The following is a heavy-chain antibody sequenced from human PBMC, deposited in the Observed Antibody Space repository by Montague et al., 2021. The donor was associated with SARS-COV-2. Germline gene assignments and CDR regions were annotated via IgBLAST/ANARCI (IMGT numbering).Heavy chain of an antibody. CDR2: VYPSGNT. V-gene: IGHV4-61*02. CDR3: ARVRGAALYFGEVGYYGMVV. D-gene: IGHD3-10*01. Sequence: TLSLTCTVSGASVTTGHYYWSWIRQPAGKGLEWIGRVYPSGNTNYNPSLRSRVSISVGMSKNQISLKLSPVTAADTAVYYCARVRGAALYFGEVGYYGMVVWGQGTTVTVSS. CDR1: GASVTTGHYY. J-gene: IGHJ6*02.